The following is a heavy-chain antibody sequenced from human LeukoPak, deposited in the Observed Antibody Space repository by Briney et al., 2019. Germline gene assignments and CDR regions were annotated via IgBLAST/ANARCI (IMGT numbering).Heavy chain of an antibody. J-gene: IGHJ3*02. CDR3: ARESSGYFDAFDI. D-gene: IGHD3-22*01. CDR1: GGSISSSSYY. Sequence: SETLSLTCAVSGGSISSSSYYWGWIRQPPGKGLEWIVTIYYSARPYYTPSLKSRVTISVEMSNNQFSLMLSPRTATGAAVCFCARESSGYFDAFDIWGEGAMATVSS. V-gene: IGHV4-39*02. CDR2: IYYSARP.